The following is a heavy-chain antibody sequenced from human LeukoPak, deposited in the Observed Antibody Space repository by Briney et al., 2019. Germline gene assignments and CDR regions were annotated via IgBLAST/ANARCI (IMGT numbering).Heavy chain of an antibody. Sequence: SETLSLTCTVSGGSISSSSYYWGWIRQPPGKGLEWIGSIYYSGSTYYNPSLKSRVTISVDTSKNQFSLKLSSVTAADTAVYYCARVVPSMTTVVFDAFDIWGQGTMVTVSS. D-gene: IGHD4-23*01. J-gene: IGHJ3*02. CDR1: GGSISSSSYY. V-gene: IGHV4-39*07. CDR2: IYYSGST. CDR3: ARVVPSMTTVVFDAFDI.